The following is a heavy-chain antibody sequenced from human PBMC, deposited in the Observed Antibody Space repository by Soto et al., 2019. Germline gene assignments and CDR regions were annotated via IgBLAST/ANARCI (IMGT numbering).Heavy chain of an antibody. D-gene: IGHD1-1*01. CDR1: GGSISSYY. V-gene: IGHV4-59*01. CDR3: ARGGGTERSYYYYRMDV. J-gene: IGHJ6*02. CDR2: IYYSGST. Sequence: PSETLSLSCTGSGGSISSYYWSWIRQPPGKGLEWIGYIYYSGSTNYNPSLKSRVTISVDTSKNQFSLKLSSVTAADTAVYYCARGGGTERSYYYYRMDVSGQGTTVTVSS.